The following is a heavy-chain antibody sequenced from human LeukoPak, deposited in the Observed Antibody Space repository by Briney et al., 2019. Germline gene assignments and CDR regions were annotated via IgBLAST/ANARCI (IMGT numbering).Heavy chain of an antibody. D-gene: IGHD6-19*01. CDR2: IYSGGST. J-gene: IGHJ4*02. CDR1: GFTVSSNY. CDR3: ARDRGNGWNHPAD. V-gene: IGHV3-66*01. Sequence: GGSLRLSCAASGFTVSSNYMSWVRQAPGKGLEWVSVIYSGGSTYYADSVKGRFTISRVNSKNTLYLQMNSLRAEDTAVYYCARDRGNGWNHPADWGQGTLVTVSS.